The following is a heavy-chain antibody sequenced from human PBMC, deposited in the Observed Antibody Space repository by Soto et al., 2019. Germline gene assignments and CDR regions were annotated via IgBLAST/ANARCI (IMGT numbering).Heavy chain of an antibody. CDR3: ARSPVGDAFNV. Sequence: EVQLVESGGGLVKPGGSLRLSWAASGFTFSSYSMNWVRQAPGKGLEWVSSISSGSDYIFYADSVKGRFTISRDNAKNSLFLQMNSLTAEDTAVYYCARSPVGDAFNVWGQGTVVTAFS. J-gene: IGHJ3*01. CDR1: GFTFSSYS. V-gene: IGHV3-21*01. CDR2: ISSGSDYI.